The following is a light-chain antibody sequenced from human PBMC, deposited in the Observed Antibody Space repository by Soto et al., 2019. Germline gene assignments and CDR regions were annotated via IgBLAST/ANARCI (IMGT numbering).Light chain of an antibody. V-gene: IGKV1-39*01. J-gene: IGKJ1*01. Sequence: DIQMTQSPFSLYASVGDRVTITCRASQSISFFLNWYQQRPGEAPNLLIFAAYILQSGVTSRFSGSGSGTDFTLTIDSLQTDDFATYFCQQTYNAPRTFGQGTKV. CDR2: AAY. CDR3: QQTYNAPRT. CDR1: QSISFF.